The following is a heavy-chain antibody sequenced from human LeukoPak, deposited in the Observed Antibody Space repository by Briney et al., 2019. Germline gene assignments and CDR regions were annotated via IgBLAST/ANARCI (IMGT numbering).Heavy chain of an antibody. CDR3: ARHRGSLYYYYYYMDV. J-gene: IGHJ6*03. D-gene: IGHD1-26*01. CDR2: IYYSGST. V-gene: IGHV4-38-2*02. CDR1: GYSISSGYY. Sequence: PSETLSLTCTVSGYSISSGYYWGWIRQPPGKGLEWIGSIYYSGSTYYNPSLKSRVTISVDTSKNQFSLKLSSVTAADTAVYYCARHRGSLYYYYYYMDVWGKGTTVTVSS.